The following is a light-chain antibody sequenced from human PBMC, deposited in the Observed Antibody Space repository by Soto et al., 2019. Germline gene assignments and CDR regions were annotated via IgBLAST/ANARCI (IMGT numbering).Light chain of an antibody. V-gene: IGLV2-14*03. CDR3: SSYTTSNTRQIV. CDR2: DVS. Sequence: QSVLTQPASVSVSPGQSITISCTGTSCDIGGYNYVSWYQHHPGKAPKLMIFDVSNRPSGVSNRFSGSKSGNTASLTISGLQPEDEADYYCSSYTTSNTRQIVFGTGTKVTVL. CDR1: SCDIGGYNY. J-gene: IGLJ1*01.